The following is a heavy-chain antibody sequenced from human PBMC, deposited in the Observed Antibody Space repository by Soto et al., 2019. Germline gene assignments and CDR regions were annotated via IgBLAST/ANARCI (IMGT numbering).Heavy chain of an antibody. Sequence: HPGGSLRLSCTASGFTFTYYAFSWVRQVPGKGLEWVSAISANGQGIYYADSVRGRFTISRDNSKNTVFLHMDSLRAEDTAVYYCAKDRDYPRDQFHYWGQGTLVTVSS. CDR1: GFTFTYYA. D-gene: IGHD2-2*01. V-gene: IGHV3-23*01. CDR3: AKDRDYPRDQFHY. J-gene: IGHJ4*02. CDR2: ISANGQGI.